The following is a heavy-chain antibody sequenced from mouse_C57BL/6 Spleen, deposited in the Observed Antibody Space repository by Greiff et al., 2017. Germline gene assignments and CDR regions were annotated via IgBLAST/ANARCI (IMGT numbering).Heavy chain of an antibody. CDR1: GYTFTSYW. D-gene: IGHD2-2*01. V-gene: IGHV1-52*01. Sequence: QVQLQQPGAELVRPGSSVKLSCKASGYTFTSYWMHWVKQRPIQGLEWIGNIDPSDSETHYNQKFKDKATLTVDKSSSTAYMQLSSLTSEDSAVYYGTRGGGYDYFGCWGKGTTLSVSS. CDR2: IDPSDSET. CDR3: TRGGGYDYFGC. J-gene: IGHJ2*01.